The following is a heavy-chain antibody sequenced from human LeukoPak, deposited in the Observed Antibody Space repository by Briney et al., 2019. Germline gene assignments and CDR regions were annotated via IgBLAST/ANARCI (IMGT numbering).Heavy chain of an antibody. J-gene: IGHJ4*02. V-gene: IGHV3-53*01. Sequence: PGGSPRLSCAASGFTVSSNYMSWVRQAPGKGLEWVSVIYSDGSTYYADSVKGRFTISRDNSRNTVYLQMKSLRAEDTAVYYCARDFGMTFDYWGQGTLVTVSS. D-gene: IGHD1-14*01. CDR1: GFTVSSNY. CDR3: ARDFGMTFDY. CDR2: IYSDGST.